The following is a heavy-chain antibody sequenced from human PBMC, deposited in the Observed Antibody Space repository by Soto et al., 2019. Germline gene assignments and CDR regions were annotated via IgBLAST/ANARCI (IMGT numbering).Heavy chain of an antibody. CDR1: GYTFTTYG. Sequence: QVQLVQSGAEVKKPGASVRVSCKASGYTFTTYGISWVRQAPGQGLEWMGWISASNGNIYYGQKFQGRVTMTTDSFPGTAYMELRSLTSDDTAVYYCARALPYSSSGDSWGRGTLVTVSS. J-gene: IGHJ4*02. CDR3: ARALPYSSSGDS. CDR2: ISASNGNI. V-gene: IGHV1-18*01. D-gene: IGHD6-13*01.